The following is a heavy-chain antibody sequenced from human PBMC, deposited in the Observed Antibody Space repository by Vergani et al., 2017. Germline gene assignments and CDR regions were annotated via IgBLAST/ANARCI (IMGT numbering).Heavy chain of an antibody. D-gene: IGHD2-15*01. Sequence: QVQLVESGGGVVQPGGSLRLSCAASGFTFSSYGMHWVRQAPGKGLEWVAFIRYDGSNKYYADSVKGRFTISRDNSKNTLYLQMNSLRAEDTAVYYCAKDGNVYCSGGSCYSGGHYFDYWGQGTLVTVSS. CDR3: AKDGNVYCSGGSCYSGGHYFDY. CDR2: IRYDGSNK. V-gene: IGHV3-30*02. J-gene: IGHJ4*02. CDR1: GFTFSSYG.